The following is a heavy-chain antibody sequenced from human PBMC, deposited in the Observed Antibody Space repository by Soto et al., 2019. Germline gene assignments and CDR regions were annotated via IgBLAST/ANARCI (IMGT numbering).Heavy chain of an antibody. CDR1: GGSISSYY. Sequence: SETLSLTCTVSGGSISSYYWSWIRQPPGKGLEWIGYIYYSGSTNYNPSLKSRVTISVDTSKNQFSLKLSSVTAADTAVYYCARGAVQLWSTRPNYYYGMDVWGQGTTVTVSS. V-gene: IGHV4-59*01. D-gene: IGHD5-18*01. CDR2: IYYSGST. CDR3: ARGAVQLWSTRPNYYYGMDV. J-gene: IGHJ6*02.